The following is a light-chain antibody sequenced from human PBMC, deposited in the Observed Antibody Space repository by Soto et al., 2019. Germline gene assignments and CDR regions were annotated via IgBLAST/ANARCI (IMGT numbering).Light chain of an antibody. CDR3: QQYDSSLFT. CDR1: QSVSSSY. Sequence: EIVLTQSPGTLSLSPGERATLSCRASQSVSSSYLAWYQQKPGQAPRLLIYGASSRATGIPDRFSGSGFGTDFTLTISRLEPEDFAVYYCQQYDSSLFTFGPGTKVDIK. V-gene: IGKV3-20*01. CDR2: GAS. J-gene: IGKJ3*01.